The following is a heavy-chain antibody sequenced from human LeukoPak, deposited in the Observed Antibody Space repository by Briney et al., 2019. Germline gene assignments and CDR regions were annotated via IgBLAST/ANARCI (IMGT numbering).Heavy chain of an antibody. J-gene: IGHJ4*02. CDR1: GGSISSYY. V-gene: IGHV4-59*12. CDR3: ARDLYGSGSYYLY. Sequence: SETLSLTCTVSGGSISSYYWSWIRQPPGKGLEWIGYIYYSGSTNYNPSLKSRATISVDTSKNQFSLKLSSVTAADTAVYYCARDLYGSGSYYLYWGQGTLVTVSS. CDR2: IYYSGST. D-gene: IGHD3-10*01.